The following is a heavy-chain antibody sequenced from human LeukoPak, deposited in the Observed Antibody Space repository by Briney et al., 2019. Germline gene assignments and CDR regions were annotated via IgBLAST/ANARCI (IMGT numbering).Heavy chain of an antibody. CDR2: IKQDGSEK. Sequence: GGSLRLSCAASGFTFSGYWMSWVRQAPGKGLEWVTDIKQDGSEKYYVDSVKGRFTISRDNAKNSLYLQMNSLRAEDTAVYYCARKSGGLSQSYYYYMDVWGKGTPVTVSS. CDR1: GFTFSGYW. J-gene: IGHJ6*03. V-gene: IGHV3-7*01. D-gene: IGHD3-10*01. CDR3: ARKSGGLSQSYYYYMDV.